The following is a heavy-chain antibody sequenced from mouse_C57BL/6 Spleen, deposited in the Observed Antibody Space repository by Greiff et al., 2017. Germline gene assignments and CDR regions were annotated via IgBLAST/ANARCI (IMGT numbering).Heavy chain of an antibody. J-gene: IGHJ1*03. V-gene: IGHV2-9-1*01. D-gene: IGHD1-1*01. CDR1: GFSLTSYA. CDR3: ASYYYGSSHWYFDV. Sequence: QVQLQQSGPGLVAPSQSLSITCTVSGFSLTSYAISWVRQPPGKGLEWLGVIWTGGGTNYNSALKSRLSISKDNSKSQVFLKMNSLQTDDTARYYCASYYYGSSHWYFDVWGTGTTVTVSS. CDR2: IWTGGGT.